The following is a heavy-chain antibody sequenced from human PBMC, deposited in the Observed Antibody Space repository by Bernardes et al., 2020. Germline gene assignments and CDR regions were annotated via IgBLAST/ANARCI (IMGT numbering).Heavy chain of an antibody. Sequence: SVKVSCKASGYTFTGYYMHWVRQAPGQGLEWMGRINPNSGGTNYAQKFQGRVTMTRDTSISTAYMELSRLRSDDTAVYYCASVYCSSTSCSDAFDIWGQGTMVTVSS. V-gene: IGHV1-2*06. CDR1: GYTFTGYY. CDR2: INPNSGGT. D-gene: IGHD2-2*01. J-gene: IGHJ3*02. CDR3: ASVYCSSTSCSDAFDI.